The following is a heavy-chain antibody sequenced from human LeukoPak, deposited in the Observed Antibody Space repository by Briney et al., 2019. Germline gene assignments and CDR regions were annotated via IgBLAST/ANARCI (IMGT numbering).Heavy chain of an antibody. D-gene: IGHD6-13*01. CDR1: GFTVSNNF. CDR2: IYVDGST. J-gene: IGHJ4*02. CDR3: ARESSVSGWYTY. V-gene: IGHV3-53*04. Sequence: GGSLRLSCAASGFTVSNNFMGWVRQAPGTGLEWVSGIYVDGSTYYADSAKGRFAISRHNSENTLYLQMSSLRPEDTAVYYCARESSVSGWYTYWGQGTLVTVSS.